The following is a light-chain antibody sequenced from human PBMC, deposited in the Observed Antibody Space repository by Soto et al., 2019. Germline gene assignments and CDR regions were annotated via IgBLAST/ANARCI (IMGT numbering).Light chain of an antibody. Sequence: IQLTQSPSSLSASVGDRATITCRASQDIAIYLAWYQQKPGEAPKLLIYAASTLYGGVPSRFSGSGSGTDFTLTISSLQPEDFATYYCQQSYSTPITFGQGTRLEIK. J-gene: IGKJ5*01. CDR1: QDIAIY. V-gene: IGKV1-39*01. CDR3: QQSYSTPIT. CDR2: AAS.